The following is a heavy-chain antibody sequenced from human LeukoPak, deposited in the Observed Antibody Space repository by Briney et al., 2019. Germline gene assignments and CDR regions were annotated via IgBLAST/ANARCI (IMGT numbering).Heavy chain of an antibody. CDR3: ARDSADYGDYDY. Sequence: WASVKVSFKASGYTFTSYFMHWVRQAPGQGLDWMGIINPSGGSTSYAQKFQGRVTMTRDTSTSTVYMELSSLRSEDTAVYYCARDSADYGDYDYWGQGTLVTVSS. CDR1: GYTFTSYF. V-gene: IGHV1-46*01. D-gene: IGHD4-17*01. CDR2: INPSGGST. J-gene: IGHJ4*02.